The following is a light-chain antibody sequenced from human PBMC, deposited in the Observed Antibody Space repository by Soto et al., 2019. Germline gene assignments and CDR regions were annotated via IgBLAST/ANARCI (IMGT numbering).Light chain of an antibody. CDR3: SSYTSSNTYV. J-gene: IGLJ1*01. CDR2: DVS. V-gene: IGLV2-14*03. CDR1: SSDVGGYNY. Sequence: QSALTQPASVSGSPGQSITISCTGTSSDVGGYNYVSWYQHHPGKAPKLMIYDVSNRPSGVSNLFSGSKSGNTASLTISGLQAEDEADYYCSSYTSSNTYVFGTGTKLTVL.